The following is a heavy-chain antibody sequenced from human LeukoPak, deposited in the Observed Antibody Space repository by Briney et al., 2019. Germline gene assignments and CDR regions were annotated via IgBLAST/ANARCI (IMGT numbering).Heavy chain of an antibody. J-gene: IGHJ4*02. CDR1: GGSISSGGYY. V-gene: IGHV4-31*03. CDR3: ARLGDYDSGSGGY. CDR2: IYYSGST. D-gene: IGHD3-10*01. Sequence: SETLSLTCTVSGGSISSGGYYWSWIRQHPGRGLEWIGYIYYSGSTYYNPSLKSRVTISVDTSKNQFSLKLSSVTAADTAVYYCARLGDYDSGSGGYWGQGTLVTVSS.